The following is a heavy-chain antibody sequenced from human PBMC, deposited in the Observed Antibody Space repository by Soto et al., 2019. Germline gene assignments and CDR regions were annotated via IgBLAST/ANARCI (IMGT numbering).Heavy chain of an antibody. V-gene: IGHV3-23*01. Sequence: GGSLRLSCAASGFTFSSYAMSWVRQAPGKGLEWVSAISGSGGSTYYADSVKGRFTISRDNSKNTLYLQMNSLRAEDTAVYYCAKARSYYDFWSGYDWFDPWGQGTLVT. CDR1: GFTFSSYA. CDR2: ISGSGGST. J-gene: IGHJ5*02. CDR3: AKARSYYDFWSGYDWFDP. D-gene: IGHD3-3*01.